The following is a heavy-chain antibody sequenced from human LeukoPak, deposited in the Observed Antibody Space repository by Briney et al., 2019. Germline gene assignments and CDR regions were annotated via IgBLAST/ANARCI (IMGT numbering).Heavy chain of an antibody. CDR3: ARALYYDILTGFYFY. Sequence: PGGPLRLSCAASGFTFSSYWMSWVRQAPGKGLEWVANIKQDGSEKYYVDSVKGRFTISRDNAKNSLYLQMNSLRAEDTAVYYCARALYYDILTGFYFYWGQGTLVTVSS. D-gene: IGHD3-9*01. V-gene: IGHV3-7*03. J-gene: IGHJ4*02. CDR2: IKQDGSEK. CDR1: GFTFSSYW.